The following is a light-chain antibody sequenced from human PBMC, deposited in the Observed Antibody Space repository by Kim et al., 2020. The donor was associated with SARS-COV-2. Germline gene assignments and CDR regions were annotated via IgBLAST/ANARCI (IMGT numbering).Light chain of an antibody. J-gene: IGLJ3*02. Sequence: SSELTQDPAVSVALGQTVRITCPGDSLRSYYASWYQQNPGQAPVLVIYGKNNRPSGIPDRFSGSSSGNTASLTITGAQAEDEADYYCNSRDSSGNRVFGGGTQLTVL. CDR1: SLRSYY. V-gene: IGLV3-19*01. CDR2: GKN. CDR3: NSRDSSGNRV.